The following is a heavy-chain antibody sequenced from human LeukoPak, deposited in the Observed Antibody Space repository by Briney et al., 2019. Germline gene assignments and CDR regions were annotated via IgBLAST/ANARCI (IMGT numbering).Heavy chain of an antibody. V-gene: IGHV3-66*04. CDR3: ARRSYYDSSGYAYDAFDI. J-gene: IGHJ3*02. D-gene: IGHD3-22*01. CDR2: IYSGGIT. Sequence: GGSLRLSCAASGFTVSSNYMNWVRQAPGKGLEWVSVIYSGGITYYANSVRGRFTISRDNSKNTLYLQMNSLRAEDTAVYYCARRSYYDSSGYAYDAFDIWGQGTMVTVSS. CDR1: GFTVSSNY.